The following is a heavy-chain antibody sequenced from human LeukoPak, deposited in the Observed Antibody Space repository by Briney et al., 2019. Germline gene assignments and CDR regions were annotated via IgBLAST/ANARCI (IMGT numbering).Heavy chain of an antibody. Sequence: GGSLRLSCAASGFSFSSYAMSWVRQAPGKGLEWVSGISWNSGSIGYADSVKGRFTISRDNAKNSLYLQMNSLRAEDMALYYCAKESNRGGYYFDYWGQGTLVTVSS. J-gene: IGHJ4*02. CDR3: AKESNRGGYYFDY. V-gene: IGHV3-9*03. CDR2: ISWNSGSI. D-gene: IGHD1-14*01. CDR1: GFSFSSYA.